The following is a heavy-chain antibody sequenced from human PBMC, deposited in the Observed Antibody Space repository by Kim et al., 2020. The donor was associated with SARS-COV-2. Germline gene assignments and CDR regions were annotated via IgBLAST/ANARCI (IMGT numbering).Heavy chain of an antibody. CDR2: IKSDSSTI. Sequence: GGSLRLSCAASGFTFSSHSMHWVRQAPGKGLEWVSYIKSDSSTIYHSDSVKGRFTISRDNAENSLFLQMNSLRDEDTAVYHCARDYDTLTGYRATNYYYFGMDVWGHGTTVTVSS. J-gene: IGHJ6*02. CDR1: GFTFSSHS. D-gene: IGHD3-9*01. CDR3: ARDYDTLTGYRATNYYYFGMDV. V-gene: IGHV3-48*02.